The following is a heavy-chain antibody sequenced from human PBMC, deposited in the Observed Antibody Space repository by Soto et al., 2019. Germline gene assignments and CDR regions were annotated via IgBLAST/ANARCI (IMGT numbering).Heavy chain of an antibody. CDR2: IWYDGSNK. V-gene: IGHV3-33*01. Sequence: GGSLRLSCAASGFTFSTYGMHWVRHAPGKGLEWVVVIWYDGSNKYYADSVKGRFTISRDNSKNMLYLQMNSLRAEDTAVYYCARESAGDYGAHFDYWGQGTLVTVSS. J-gene: IGHJ4*02. CDR1: GFTFSTYG. D-gene: IGHD4-17*01. CDR3: ARESAGDYGAHFDY.